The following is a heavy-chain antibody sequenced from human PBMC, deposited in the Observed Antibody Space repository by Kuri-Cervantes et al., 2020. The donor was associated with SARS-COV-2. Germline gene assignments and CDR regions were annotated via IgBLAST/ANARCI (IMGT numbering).Heavy chain of an antibody. J-gene: IGHJ4*02. CDR1: GVSVSGGTYY. CDR3: ARASEGGYYYASSGYLLYYFDY. Sequence: SETLSLTCAVSGVSVSGGTYYWSWIRQPAGKGLEWIGHLDTSGNPTYNPSLKSRVTISVDTSKNQFSLKLSSVTAADTAVYYCARASEGGYYYASSGYLLYYFDYWGQGTLVTVSS. D-gene: IGHD3-22*01. CDR2: LDTSGNP. V-gene: IGHV4-61*10.